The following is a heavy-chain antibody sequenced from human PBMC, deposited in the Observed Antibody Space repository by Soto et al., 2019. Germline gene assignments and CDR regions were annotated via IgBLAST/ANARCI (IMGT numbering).Heavy chain of an antibody. Sequence: SETLSLTCTVSCGSISSSRSYWGWIRQSPGQGLEWVGSIYYLGNTYYNSSLGNRVLILLDKPRNQFSLRLTSATAADTAVYYCASLYHYKSSGYHLYYWGQGTLVTVSS. J-gene: IGHJ4*02. CDR1: CGSISSSRSY. V-gene: IGHV4-39*01. CDR2: IYYLGNT. D-gene: IGHD3-22*01. CDR3: ASLYHYKSSGYHLYY.